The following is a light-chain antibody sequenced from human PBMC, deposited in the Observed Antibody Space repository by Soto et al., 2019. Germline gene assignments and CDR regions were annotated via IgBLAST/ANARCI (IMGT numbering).Light chain of an antibody. CDR2: DAS. J-gene: IGKJ1*01. V-gene: IGKV3-11*01. CDR3: QQRDIRTWK. CDR1: QSVNRY. Sequence: EIVLTQSPATLSLSPGERATLSCWASQSVNRYLVWYQQKPGQAPRLLMYDASKRATGIPARFSGSGSGTDFTLTISSLEPEDFAVYYCQQRDIRTWKYGQGTKV.